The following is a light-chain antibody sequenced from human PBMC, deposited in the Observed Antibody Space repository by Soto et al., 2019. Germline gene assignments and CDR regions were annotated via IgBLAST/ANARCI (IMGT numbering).Light chain of an antibody. J-gene: IGKJ4*01. CDR1: QRIRTY. Sequence: DVQLTQSPSSLAASVGDSITITCRASQRIRTYLNWYQHKPGKAHKLLIAVASNLYSGVPSRFSGAGSGTYFTLTVSNLPPEDFATYYCQQSYTTTLTFGGGTKVEIK. CDR3: QQSYTTTLT. CDR2: VAS. V-gene: IGKV1-39*01.